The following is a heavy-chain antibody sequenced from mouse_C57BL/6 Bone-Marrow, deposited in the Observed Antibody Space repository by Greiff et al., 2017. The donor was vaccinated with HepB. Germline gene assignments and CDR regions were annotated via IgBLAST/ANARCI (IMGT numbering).Heavy chain of an antibody. CDR2: IRSKSNNYAT. J-gene: IGHJ4*01. CDR3: VHLDYGNYLYAMDY. CDR1: GFSFNTYA. D-gene: IGHD2-1*01. Sequence: EVKLVESGGGLVQPKGSLKLSCAASGFSFNTYAMNWVRQAPGKGLEWVARIRSKSNNYATYYADSVKDRFTISRDDSESMLYLQMNNLKTEDTAMYYCVHLDYGNYLYAMDYWGQGTSVTVSS. V-gene: IGHV10-1*01.